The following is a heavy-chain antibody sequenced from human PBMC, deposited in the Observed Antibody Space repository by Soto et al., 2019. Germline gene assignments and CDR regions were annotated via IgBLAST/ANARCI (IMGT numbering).Heavy chain of an antibody. CDR2: ISWNSGSI. Sequence: GGSLRLSCAASGFTFDDYAMHWVRQAPGKGLEWVSGISWNSGSIGYADSVKGRFTISRDNAKNSLYLQMNSLRAEDTALYYCAKDIGCSGGSCYSKSDAFDIWGQGTMVTVSS. CDR3: AKDIGCSGGSCYSKSDAFDI. D-gene: IGHD2-15*01. J-gene: IGHJ3*02. CDR1: GFTFDDYA. V-gene: IGHV3-9*01.